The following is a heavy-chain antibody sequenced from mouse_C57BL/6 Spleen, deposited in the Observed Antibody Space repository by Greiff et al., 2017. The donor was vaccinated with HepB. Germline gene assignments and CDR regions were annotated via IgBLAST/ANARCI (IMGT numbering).Heavy chain of an antibody. CDR2: ISSGGSYI. V-gene: IGHV5-6*01. J-gene: IGHJ2*01. D-gene: IGHD1-1*01. CDR3: ARRGTTFDY. Sequence: EVQVVESGGDLVKPGGSLKLSCAASGFTFSSYGMSWVRQTPDNRLEWVATISSGGSYIYYPDSVKGRFTISRDNAKNTLYLQMSSLKSEDTDMYYCARRGTTFDYWGEGTTLAVTS. CDR1: GFTFSSYG.